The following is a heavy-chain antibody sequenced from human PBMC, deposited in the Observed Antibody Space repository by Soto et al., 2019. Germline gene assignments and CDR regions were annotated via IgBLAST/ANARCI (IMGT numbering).Heavy chain of an antibody. Sequence: QPVGSLRLSCAASGFTFNIYGMNWVRQAPGKGLEWVSGISSGGGGTYYADSVKGRFTISRDNSKNTLYLQMNGLRAEDTAVYYCAKTLMSSHWPAWHWGQGTLVTVSS. V-gene: IGHV3-23*01. CDR2: ISSGGGGT. CDR1: GFTFNIYG. D-gene: IGHD1-1*01. CDR3: AKTLMSSHWPAWH. J-gene: IGHJ1*01.